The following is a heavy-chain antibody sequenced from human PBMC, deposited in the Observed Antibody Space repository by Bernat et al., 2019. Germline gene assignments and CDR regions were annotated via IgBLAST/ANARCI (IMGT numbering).Heavy chain of an antibody. D-gene: IGHD2-2*01. CDR1: GYTFITYG. V-gene: IGHV1-18*01. J-gene: IGHJ5*01. CDR3: AAAPSQVPAANIWFDP. CDR2: INPYNGNT. Sequence: QVQLLQSGTDVKKPGASLRVSCKASGYTFITYGITWVRQAPGQGLEWMGWINPYNGNTNYAQTVQGRVTMTTDTSTSTAYMEMTSLRSDATAVYYCAAAPSQVPAANIWFDPWGQGTLVTVSS.